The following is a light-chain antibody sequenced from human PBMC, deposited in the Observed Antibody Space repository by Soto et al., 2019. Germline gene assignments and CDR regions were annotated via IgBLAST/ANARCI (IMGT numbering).Light chain of an antibody. J-gene: IGKJ2*01. CDR1: QSISSW. Sequence: DIQMTQSPSTLSAFVGDRVTITCRASQSISSWLAWYQQKQGEAPKLLVYKASSLESGVPSRFSGSGSGTEFTLTISSLQPDDFATYYCQQYNTFSPTFGQGTKLEIK. CDR2: KAS. CDR3: QQYNTFSPT. V-gene: IGKV1-5*03.